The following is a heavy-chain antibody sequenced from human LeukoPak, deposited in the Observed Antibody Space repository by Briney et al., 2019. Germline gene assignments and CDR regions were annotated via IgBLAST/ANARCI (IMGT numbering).Heavy chain of an antibody. CDR3: ARERFRTNYDFWSGPTPIGGMDV. CDR2: IIPILGIA. V-gene: IGHV1-69*04. Sequence: SVKVSCEASGGTFSSYAISWVRQAPGQGLEWMGRIIPILGIANYAQKFQGRVTITADKSTSTAYMELSSLRSEDTAVYYCARERFRTNYDFWSGPTPIGGMDVWGQGTTVTVSS. CDR1: GGTFSSYA. J-gene: IGHJ6*02. D-gene: IGHD3-3*01.